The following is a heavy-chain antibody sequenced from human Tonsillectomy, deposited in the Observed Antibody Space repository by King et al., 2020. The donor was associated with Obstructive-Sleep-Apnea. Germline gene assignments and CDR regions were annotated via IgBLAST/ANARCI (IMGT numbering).Heavy chain of an antibody. CDR3: ARGEYDSSGIPMDV. CDR1: GGSFSGYY. V-gene: IGHV4-34*01. D-gene: IGHD3-22*01. CDR2: LNHSGST. Sequence: QVQLQQWGAGLLKPSETLSLTCAVYGGSFSGYYWSWIRQPPGKGLEWIWELNHSGSTNYNPSLKSRVTIAVDTSKNQFSLKLSSVTAADTAVYYCARGEYDSSGIPMDVWGQGTTVTVSS. J-gene: IGHJ6*02.